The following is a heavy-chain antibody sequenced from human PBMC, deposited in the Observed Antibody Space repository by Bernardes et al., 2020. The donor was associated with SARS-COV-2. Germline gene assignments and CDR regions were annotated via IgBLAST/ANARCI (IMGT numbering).Heavy chain of an antibody. CDR2: INHSGST. V-gene: IGHV4-34*01. CDR1: GGSFSDYY. Sequence: ETLSLTCVVYGGSFSDYYWNWIRQPPGKGLEWIGEINHSGSTNYNPSLKSRVTISVDTSNNQFSLRLSSVTAADTAMYYCARLGSGSYYPFDYWGQGTLVTVSS. D-gene: IGHD3-10*01. J-gene: IGHJ4*02. CDR3: ARLGSGSYYPFDY.